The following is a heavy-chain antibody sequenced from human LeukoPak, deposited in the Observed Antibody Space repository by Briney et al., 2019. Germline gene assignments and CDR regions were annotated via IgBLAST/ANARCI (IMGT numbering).Heavy chain of an antibody. D-gene: IGHD3-16*01. Sequence: PGGSLRLSCAASGFTFSSYAMHWVRQAPGKGLEWVAVISYDGSNKYYADSVKGRFTISRDNSKNTLYLQMNSLRAEDTAVYYCRGHDAFDIWGQGTMVTVSS. CDR2: ISYDGSNK. CDR3: RGHDAFDI. J-gene: IGHJ3*02. V-gene: IGHV3-30-3*01. CDR1: GFTFSSYA.